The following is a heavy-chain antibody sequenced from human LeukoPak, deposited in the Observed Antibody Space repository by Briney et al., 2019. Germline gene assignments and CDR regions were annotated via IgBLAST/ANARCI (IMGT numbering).Heavy chain of an antibody. J-gene: IGHJ6*03. Sequence: ASVEVSCKASGYTFTSYDINWVRQATGQGLEWMGWMNPNSGNTGYAQKFQGRGTMTRNTSISTAYMELSSLRSEDTAVYYCARTVRFSGYMDVWGKGTTVTVSS. CDR2: MNPNSGNT. CDR1: GYTFTSYD. CDR3: ARTVRFSGYMDV. V-gene: IGHV1-8*01. D-gene: IGHD3-3*01.